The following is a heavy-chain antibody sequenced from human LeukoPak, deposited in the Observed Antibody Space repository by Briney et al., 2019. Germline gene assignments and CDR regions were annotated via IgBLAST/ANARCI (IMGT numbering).Heavy chain of an antibody. CDR1: GFTVSSSH. CDR2: IDSGGST. CDR3: ARDLGYSYGYFAH. V-gene: IGHV3-53*01. Sequence: GGSLRLSCAASGFTVSSSHMSWVRQAPGKGLEWVSVIDSGGSTYYSDSVKGRFTISRDNSKNTLYLQINSLRVEGTAVYYCARDLGYSYGYFAHWGQGSLVTVSS. J-gene: IGHJ4*02. D-gene: IGHD5-18*01.